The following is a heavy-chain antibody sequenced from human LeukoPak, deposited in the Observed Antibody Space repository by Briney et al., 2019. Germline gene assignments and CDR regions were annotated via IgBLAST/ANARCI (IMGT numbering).Heavy chain of an antibody. V-gene: IGHV3-30*04. CDR2: ISYDGSNK. Sequence: PGRSLRLSCAASGFIFRSYAMHWVRQAPGKGLEWVAVISYDGSNKYYADSVKGRFTISRDNSKNSLFLQMNSLRTDDTAFYYCAKGGYSTSSPPDYWGQGTLVTVSS. CDR3: AKGGYSTSSPPDY. CDR1: GFIFRSYA. D-gene: IGHD6-6*01. J-gene: IGHJ4*02.